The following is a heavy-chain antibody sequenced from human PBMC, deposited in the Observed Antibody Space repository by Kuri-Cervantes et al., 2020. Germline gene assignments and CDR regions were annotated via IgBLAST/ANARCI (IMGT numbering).Heavy chain of an antibody. J-gene: IGHJ4*02. Sequence: GESLKISCSASEFTFSSYAMHWVRQAPGKGLEWVAVISYDGSNKYYADSVKGRFTISRDNSKNTLYLQMNSLRAEDTAVYYCARDHSSGCLDYWGQGTLVTVSS. CDR1: EFTFSSYA. V-gene: IGHV3-30*14. CDR3: ARDHSSGCLDY. CDR2: ISYDGSNK. D-gene: IGHD6-19*01.